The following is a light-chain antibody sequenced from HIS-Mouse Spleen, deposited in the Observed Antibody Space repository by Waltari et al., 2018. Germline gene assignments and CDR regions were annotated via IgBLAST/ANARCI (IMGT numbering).Light chain of an antibody. CDR3: CSYAGSYIPVV. V-gene: IGLV2-11*01. J-gene: IGLJ2*01. CDR1: SSDVGGYNY. Sequence: QSALTQPRSVSGSPGQSVTISCTGTSSDVGGYNYFSWYQQRPDKAPKLMIYAVSKRPSGVPDRFSGSKSGNTASLTISGLQAEDEADYYCCSYAGSYIPVVFGGGTKLTVL. CDR2: AVS.